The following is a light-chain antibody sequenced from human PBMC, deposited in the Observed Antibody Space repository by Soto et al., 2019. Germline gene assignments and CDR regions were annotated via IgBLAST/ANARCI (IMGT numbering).Light chain of an antibody. J-gene: IGKJ5*01. CDR2: GAS. Sequence: VMTQAPATLSVSPGERATLSCRASQTINNNVAWYQLKDGQVPRLVIYGASTRATDIPARFSGSGSGTEFTLTISSLQSEDFAVYYCQQYEKWPPSITFGQGTRLEI. V-gene: IGKV3-15*01. CDR3: QQYEKWPPSIT. CDR1: QTINNN.